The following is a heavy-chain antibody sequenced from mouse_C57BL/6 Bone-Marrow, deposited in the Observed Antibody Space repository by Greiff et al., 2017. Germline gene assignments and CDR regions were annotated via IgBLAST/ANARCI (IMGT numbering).Heavy chain of an antibody. CDR1: GFTFSDYG. CDR2: ISSGSSTI. CDR3: ARQRGAMDY. Sequence: DVKLVESGGGLVKPGGSLKLSCAASGFTFSDYGMHWVRQAPEKGLEWVAYISSGSSTIYYADTVKGRFTIARDNAKNTLFLQMTSLRSEDTAMYYCARQRGAMDYWGQGTSVTVSS. V-gene: IGHV5-17*01. J-gene: IGHJ4*01.